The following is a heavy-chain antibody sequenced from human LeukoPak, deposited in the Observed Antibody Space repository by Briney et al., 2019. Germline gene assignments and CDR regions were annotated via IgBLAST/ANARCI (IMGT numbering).Heavy chain of an antibody. V-gene: IGHV3-30*02. J-gene: IGHJ4*02. Sequence: PGGSLRLSCAASGFIFSNYGMHWVRQAPGKGLEWVAFIRYDGSDKYYADSVKGRFTISRDNSKNTLYLQMNNLRGEDTAVYYCANRGLQPVAGTGGYWGQGTLVTVTS. CDR2: IRYDGSDK. CDR1: GFIFSNYG. CDR3: ANRGLQPVAGTGGY. D-gene: IGHD6-19*01.